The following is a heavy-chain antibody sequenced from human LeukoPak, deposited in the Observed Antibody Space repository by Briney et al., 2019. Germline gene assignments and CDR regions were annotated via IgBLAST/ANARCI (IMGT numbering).Heavy chain of an antibody. CDR2: INPNSGDT. J-gene: IGHJ4*02. Sequence: ASVKVSCKASGYTFTGYYMHWVRQAPGQGLEWMGWINPNSGDTIYAQKFQGRATMTRDTSISTAYMELSRRRSDDTVVYYCAREEGFCRSSSCSAPFDYWGQGTLVTVSS. CDR1: GYTFTGYY. CDR3: AREEGFCRSSSCSAPFDY. V-gene: IGHV1-2*02. D-gene: IGHD2-2*01.